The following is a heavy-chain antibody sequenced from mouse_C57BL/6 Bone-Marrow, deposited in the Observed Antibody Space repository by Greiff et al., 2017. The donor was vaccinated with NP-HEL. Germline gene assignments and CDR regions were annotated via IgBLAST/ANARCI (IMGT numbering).Heavy chain of an antibody. J-gene: IGHJ2*01. Sequence: EVQLQQSGPELVKPGASVKMSCKASGYTFTDYNMHWVKQSHGKSLEWIGYINPNNGGTSYNQKFKGKATLTVNKSSSTAYMQLSSLTSEDSAVYYCALLLRRFDYWGQGTTLTVSS. CDR3: ALLLRRFDY. CDR1: GYTFTDYN. V-gene: IGHV1-22*01. D-gene: IGHD1-1*01. CDR2: INPNNGGT.